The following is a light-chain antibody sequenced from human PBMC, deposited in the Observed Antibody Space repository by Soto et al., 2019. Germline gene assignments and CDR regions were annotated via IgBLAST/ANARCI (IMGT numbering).Light chain of an antibody. Sequence: DILMTQSPSSLSAPVGDRVTITCRASQDINNFLAWFQQQRGKAPKSLIYAASSLQSGVPSKSSGSGSGTGFTLTISSLQPEDFAPYYCQQCDNYPPFTFGPGTKLEI. CDR2: AAS. CDR1: QDINNF. J-gene: IGKJ3*01. CDR3: QQCDNYPPFT. V-gene: IGKV1-16*02.